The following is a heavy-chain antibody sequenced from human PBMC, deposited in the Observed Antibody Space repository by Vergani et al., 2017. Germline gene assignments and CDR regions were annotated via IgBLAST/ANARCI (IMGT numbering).Heavy chain of an antibody. Sequence: EVQLVESGGDLAQPGGSLTLSCVAYGLVFSDYTMSWVRQAPGRGLEWVSIISGSATGGVTYVADSVKGRFTIFRDNSKNTLHLQMNSLRADDTAVYYCTKGSCGYTGYFFDYWGQGTLATVSS. CDR3: TKGSCGYTGYFFDY. CDR1: GLVFSDYT. CDR2: ISGSATGGVT. D-gene: IGHD5-12*01. J-gene: IGHJ4*02. V-gene: IGHV3-23*04.